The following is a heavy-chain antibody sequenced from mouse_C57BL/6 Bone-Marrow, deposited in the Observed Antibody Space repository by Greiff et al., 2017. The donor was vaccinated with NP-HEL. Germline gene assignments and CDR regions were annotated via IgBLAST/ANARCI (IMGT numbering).Heavy chain of an antibody. D-gene: IGHD2-5*01. CDR1: GFTFSDYY. J-gene: IGHJ4*01. V-gene: IGHV5-16*01. CDR3: AGYSNYGAMDY. Sequence: EVQVVEPEGGLVQPGSSLKLSCTASGFTFSDYYMAWVRQVPEKGLEWVANINYDGSSTYYLDFLKSGFIFPSAHAKTILYLQMSRLRSEDTATYYCAGYSNYGAMDYWGQGTSVTVSS. CDR2: INYDGSST.